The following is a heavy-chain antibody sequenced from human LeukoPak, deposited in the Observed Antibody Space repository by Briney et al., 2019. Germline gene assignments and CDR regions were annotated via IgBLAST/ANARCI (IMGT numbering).Heavy chain of an antibody. D-gene: IGHD1/OR15-1a*01. V-gene: IGHV1-2*02. Sequence: GASVKVSCKASGYTFTDYLIHWVRQAPGQGLEWVGWINPTSCGTDCAPKFKDRVRMTRDTSNSTSDMEMGRLTSDDTAVYYCAREFRTTTWSYDAFDLWGQGTMVTVSS. CDR3: AREFRTTTWSYDAFDL. J-gene: IGHJ3*01. CDR2: INPTSCGT. CDR1: GYTFTDYL.